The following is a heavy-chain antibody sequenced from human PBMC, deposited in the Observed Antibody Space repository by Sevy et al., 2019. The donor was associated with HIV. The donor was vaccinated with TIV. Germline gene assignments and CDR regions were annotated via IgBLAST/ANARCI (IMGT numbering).Heavy chain of an antibody. CDR1: GFTFSNFE. Sequence: GGSLRLSCAASGFTFSNFEMNWVRQAPGKGLEWISYITSSGSTIYYADSVQGRFTISSDNAKNSLFLQMNSLRAEDTSVYYCARAMYYYDSSGPYYFDYWGQGTLVTVSS. J-gene: IGHJ4*02. V-gene: IGHV3-48*03. D-gene: IGHD3-22*01. CDR2: ITSSGSTI. CDR3: ARAMYYYDSSGPYYFDY.